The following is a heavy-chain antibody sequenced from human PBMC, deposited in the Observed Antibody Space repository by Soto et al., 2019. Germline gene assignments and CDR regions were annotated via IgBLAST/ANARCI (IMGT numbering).Heavy chain of an antibody. V-gene: IGHV3-7*01. CDR2: ISPVGSEK. Sequence: GGSLRLSCAASGFTFSNYWMSWVRQAPGKGLEWVANISPVGSEKYYVDSVKGRFTISRDNAKNSLYLQMDSLRAEDTAVYYCAKDLDGIAALGGMDVWGQGTTVTVSS. J-gene: IGHJ6*02. D-gene: IGHD6-13*01. CDR1: GFTFSNYW. CDR3: AKDLDGIAALGGMDV.